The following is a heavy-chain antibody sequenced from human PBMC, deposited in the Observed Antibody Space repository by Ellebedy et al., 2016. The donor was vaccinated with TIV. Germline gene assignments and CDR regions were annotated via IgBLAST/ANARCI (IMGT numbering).Heavy chain of an antibody. V-gene: IGHV3-23*01. J-gene: IGHJ4*02. Sequence: GESLKISXAASGFTFSSYAMSWVRQAPGKGLEWVSAISGSGGSTYYADSVKGRFTISRDNSKNTLYLQMNSLRAEDTAVYYCAKDIILVRGWYWGQGTLVTVSS. CDR1: GFTFSSYA. CDR2: ISGSGGST. D-gene: IGHD3-10*01. CDR3: AKDIILVRGWY.